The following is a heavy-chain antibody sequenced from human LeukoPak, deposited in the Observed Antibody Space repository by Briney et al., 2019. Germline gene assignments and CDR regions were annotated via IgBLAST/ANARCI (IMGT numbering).Heavy chain of an antibody. CDR2: IHSGGRT. V-gene: IGHV3-66*01. CDR1: GFSVSNNY. Sequence: PGGSLRLPCAASGFSVSNNYLSWVRQPPGKGLEWVSVIHSGGRTKYADSVRDRFTISRDTAKNTVYLQMNSLRGDDTAAYYCARPGSASGYWVHWGQGTLVTVSS. J-gene: IGHJ4*02. CDR3: ARPGSASGYWVH. D-gene: IGHD3-3*01.